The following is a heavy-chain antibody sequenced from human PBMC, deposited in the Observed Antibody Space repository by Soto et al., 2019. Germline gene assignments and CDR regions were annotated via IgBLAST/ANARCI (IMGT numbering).Heavy chain of an antibody. CDR3: ARDARGWYSHIGY. J-gene: IGHJ4*02. Sequence: QDPGQGLEWMGWISAYNGNTNYAQKLQGRVTMTTDTSTSTAYMELRSLRSDDTAVYYCARDARGWYSHIGYRGQGTPVPVSS. CDR2: ISAYNGNT. V-gene: IGHV1-18*01. D-gene: IGHD6-19*01.